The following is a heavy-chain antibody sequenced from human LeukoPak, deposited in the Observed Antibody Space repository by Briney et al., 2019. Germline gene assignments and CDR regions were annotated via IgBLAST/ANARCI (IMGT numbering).Heavy chain of an antibody. V-gene: IGHV3-48*03. CDR2: ISSSGSTI. CDR1: GFTFSSYD. D-gene: IGHD6-13*01. Sequence: GGSLRLSCAASGFTFSSYDMNWVRQAPGKGLEWVSYISSSGSTIYYADSVKGRFTISRDNAKNSLYLQMNMLRAEDTAVYYCASWPSAPPDSSSRYRTSDFDYWGQGTLVTVAS. CDR3: ASWPSAPPDSSSRYRTSDFDY. J-gene: IGHJ4*02.